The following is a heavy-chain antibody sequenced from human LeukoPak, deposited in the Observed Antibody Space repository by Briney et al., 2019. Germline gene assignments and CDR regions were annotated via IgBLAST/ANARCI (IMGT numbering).Heavy chain of an antibody. CDR2: INYSGST. CDR1: GGSISSGDYY. J-gene: IGHJ4*02. CDR3: ARAKLGYCSGGRCCRYFDP. Sequence: PSETLSLTCTVSGGSISSGDYYWSWIRQPPEKGLEYIGYINYSGSTSYNPSLKSRLAISVDTSKKQFSLKLSSVTAADTAVYYCARAKLGYCSGGRCCRYFDPWGQGTLVIVSS. D-gene: IGHD2-15*01. V-gene: IGHV4-30-4*01.